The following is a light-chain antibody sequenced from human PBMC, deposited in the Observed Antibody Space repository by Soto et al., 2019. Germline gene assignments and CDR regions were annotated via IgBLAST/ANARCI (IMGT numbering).Light chain of an antibody. V-gene: IGKV2D-29*01. CDR2: EVS. J-gene: IGKJ1*01. CDR1: QSLLHSDGKTY. CDR3: MQSLELPRT. Sequence: DIVMTQTPISLSVTPGQPTSISCKSSQSLLHSDGKTYLSWYLQKPGQPPQLLISEVSNRFSGVPDRFSGSGSCTDFTLKISRLESEDVGVYYCMQSLELPRTFGQGTKVEIK.